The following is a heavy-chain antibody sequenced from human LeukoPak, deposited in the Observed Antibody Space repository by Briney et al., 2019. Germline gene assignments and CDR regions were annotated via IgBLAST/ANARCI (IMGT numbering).Heavy chain of an antibody. J-gene: IGHJ4*02. V-gene: IGHV4-4*07. D-gene: IGHD3-3*01. Sequence: SSETLSLTCTVSGGSISSYYWSWTRQPAGKGLEWIGRIYTSGSTNYNPSLKSRVTMSVDTSKNQFSLKLSSVTAADTAVYYCARESGVQYDFWSGYYTKNIDYWGQGTLVTVSS. CDR2: IYTSGST. CDR3: ARESGVQYDFWSGYYTKNIDY. CDR1: GGSISSYY.